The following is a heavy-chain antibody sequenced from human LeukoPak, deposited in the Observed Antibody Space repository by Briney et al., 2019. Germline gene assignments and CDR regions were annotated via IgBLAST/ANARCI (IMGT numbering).Heavy chain of an antibody. CDR3: ARDALPSSPYYFDY. J-gene: IGHJ4*02. V-gene: IGHV1-2*02. CDR2: INPNSGGT. Sequence: ASVKVSCKASGYTFTDYYIHWVRQAPGQGLEWMGWINPNSGGTYYAQKFQGRVAMTRDTSISIAYMELSRLRSDDTAVYYCARDALPSSPYYFDYWGQGTLVTVSS. D-gene: IGHD1-26*01. CDR1: GYTFTDYY.